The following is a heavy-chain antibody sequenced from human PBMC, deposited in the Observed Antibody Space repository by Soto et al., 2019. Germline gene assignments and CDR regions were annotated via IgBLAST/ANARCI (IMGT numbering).Heavy chain of an antibody. Sequence: QVQLLESGGGVVQPGRSLRLSCAASGFTFSSYGMHWVRQAPGKGLEWVAVISYDGSNKYYADSVKGRFTISRDNSKNTLYLQMNSLRAEDTAVYYCAKGEGDYYYYYGMDVWGQGTTVTVSS. V-gene: IGHV3-30*18. J-gene: IGHJ6*02. CDR3: AKGEGDYYYYYGMDV. CDR1: GFTFSSYG. D-gene: IGHD1-26*01. CDR2: ISYDGSNK.